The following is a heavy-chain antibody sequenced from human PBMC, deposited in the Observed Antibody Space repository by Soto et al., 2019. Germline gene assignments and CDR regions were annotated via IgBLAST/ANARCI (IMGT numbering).Heavy chain of an antibody. Sequence: QVQLQESGPGLVKPSQTLSLTCTVSGGSISSGDYYWSWIRQPPGKGLEWIGYIYYSGSTYYNPSLKSRVTISVDTAKHQFSLKLSSVTAADRAVYYCARERRDGSRLDPWGQGTLVTVSS. D-gene: IGHD6-13*01. CDR2: IYYSGST. V-gene: IGHV4-30-4*01. CDR3: ARERRDGSRLDP. CDR1: GGSISSGDYY. J-gene: IGHJ5*02.